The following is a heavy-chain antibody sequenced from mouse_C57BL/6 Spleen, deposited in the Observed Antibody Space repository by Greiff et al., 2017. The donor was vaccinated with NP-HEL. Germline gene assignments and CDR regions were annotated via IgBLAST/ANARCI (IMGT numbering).Heavy chain of an antibody. CDR3: ASSQTAQAKCLDWFAY. CDR2: IYPGDGDT. Sequence: VQLQQSGPELVKPGASVKISCKASGYAFSSSWMNWVKQRPGKGLEWIGRIYPGDGDTNYNGKFKGKATLTADKSSSTAYMQLSSLTSDDSAVYFCASSQTAQAKCLDWFAYWGQGTLVTVSA. J-gene: IGHJ3*01. V-gene: IGHV1-82*01. CDR1: GYAFSSSW. D-gene: IGHD3-2*02.